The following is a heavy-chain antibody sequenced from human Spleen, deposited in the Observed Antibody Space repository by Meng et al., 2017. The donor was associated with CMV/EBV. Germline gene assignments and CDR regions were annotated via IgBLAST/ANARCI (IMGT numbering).Heavy chain of an antibody. D-gene: IGHD4-17*01. CDR3: ARDRYDYGDYPYYYGMDV. J-gene: IGHJ6*02. CDR1: GDSVSSNSAA. CDR2: TYFRSKWYH. V-gene: IGHV6-1*01. Sequence: SETLSLTCAISGDSVSSNSAAWNWIRQSPSRGLEWLGGTYFRSKWYHDYAVSMKSRITINPDTSKNQFSLQLNSVTPEDTAVYYCARDRYDYGDYPYYYGMDVWGQGTTVTVSS.